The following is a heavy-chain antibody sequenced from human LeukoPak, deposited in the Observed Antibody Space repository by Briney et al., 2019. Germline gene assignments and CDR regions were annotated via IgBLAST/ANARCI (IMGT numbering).Heavy chain of an antibody. CDR3: ARVITMVRGVIPAPINWFDP. D-gene: IGHD3-10*01. J-gene: IGHJ5*02. CDR2: IIPILGIA. CDR1: GGTFSSYA. Sequence: SVKVSCKASGGTFSSYAISWVRQAPGQGLEWMGRIIPILGIANYPQKFQGRVTITADKSTSTAYMELSSLRSEDTAVYYCARVITMVRGVIPAPINWFDPWGQGTLVTVSS. V-gene: IGHV1-69*04.